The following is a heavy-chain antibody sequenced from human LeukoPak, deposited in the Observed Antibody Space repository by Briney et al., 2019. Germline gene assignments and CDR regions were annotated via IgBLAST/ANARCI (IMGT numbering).Heavy chain of an antibody. Sequence: ASVKVSCKASGYTFTSYDINWVRQATGQGLEWMGWMDPNSGNTGYAQKFQGRVTMTRNTSISTAYMELSSLRSEDTAVYYCARSGSSSLSFGYWGQGTLVTVSS. CDR2: MDPNSGNT. V-gene: IGHV1-8*01. J-gene: IGHJ4*02. CDR3: ARSGSSSLSFGY. D-gene: IGHD6-19*01. CDR1: GYTFTSYD.